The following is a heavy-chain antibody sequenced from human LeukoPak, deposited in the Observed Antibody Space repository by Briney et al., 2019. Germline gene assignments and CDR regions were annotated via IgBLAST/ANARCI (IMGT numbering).Heavy chain of an antibody. CDR2: IYPSDSDT. CDR1: GYSFTSYW. D-gene: IGHD3-10*01. J-gene: IGHJ4*01. V-gene: IGHV5-51*01. Sequence: VESPLISCKASGYSFTSYWIAWVRQMPGKGLEWMGIIYPSDSDTRYSPSFQGQVIISVDKSIRTAYLQWSSLKASDSAMYYCARQSRDGSETRGYYFDYWGPGTQVTVSS. CDR3: ARQSRDGSETRGYYFDY.